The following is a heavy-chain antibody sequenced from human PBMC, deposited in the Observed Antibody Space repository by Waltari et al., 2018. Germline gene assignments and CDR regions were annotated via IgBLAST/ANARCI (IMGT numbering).Heavy chain of an antibody. D-gene: IGHD3-22*01. CDR3: VRDQWFAFDI. Sequence: VQLVESGGGVVQPGKSLRLSCAASRFTLRNYWMSWVRQAPGKGLEWVANIMTDGREEYYVDSVRGRFTISRDNAKNSLYLQMNSLRPEDTAVYYCVRDQWFAFDIWGQGTMVTVSS. CDR1: RFTLRNYW. CDR2: IMTDGREE. V-gene: IGHV3-7*01. J-gene: IGHJ3*02.